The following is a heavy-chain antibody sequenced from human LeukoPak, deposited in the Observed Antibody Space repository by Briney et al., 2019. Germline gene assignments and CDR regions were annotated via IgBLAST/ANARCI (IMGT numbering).Heavy chain of an antibody. D-gene: IGHD3-22*01. V-gene: IGHV1-8*03. J-gene: IGHJ4*02. CDR3: AVNYYDSSGYYYVLFDY. CDR2: MNPNSGNT. Sequence: GASVKVSSKASGYTFTSYDINWVRQATGQGLEWMGWMNPNSGNTSYAQKFQGRVNITRNTSISTAYMELSSLRSEDTAVYYGAVNYYDSSGYYYVLFDYWGQGTLVTVSS. CDR1: GYTFTSYD.